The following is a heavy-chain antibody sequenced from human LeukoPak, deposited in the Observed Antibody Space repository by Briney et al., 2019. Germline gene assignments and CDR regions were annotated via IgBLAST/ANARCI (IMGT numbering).Heavy chain of an antibody. CDR2: INARGDT. CDR3: ARGQVPAARGYNWFDP. CDR1: GWSFNDYY. Sequence: SETLSLTCAVYGWSFNDYYWNWIRQPPGKGLEWIGEINARGDTNFKPSLKSRVTISLDTSQSQFSLRLTSMIAADTAVYYCARGQVPAARGYNWFDPWGQGTLVTVSS. V-gene: IGHV4-34*01. D-gene: IGHD2-2*01. J-gene: IGHJ5*02.